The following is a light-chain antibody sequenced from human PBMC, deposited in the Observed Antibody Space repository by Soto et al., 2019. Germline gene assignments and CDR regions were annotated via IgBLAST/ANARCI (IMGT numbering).Light chain of an antibody. J-gene: IGLJ1*01. Sequence: QSALTQPASVSGSPGQSITISCTGTSSDVGGYKYVSWYQQHPDKAPKLIIYDVTNRPSGISNRFSGSKSGNTASLTISGLQAEEEADYYCSSYTSSSSYVFGPGTKLTVL. CDR3: SSYTSSSSYV. V-gene: IGLV2-14*01. CDR2: DVT. CDR1: SSDVGGYKY.